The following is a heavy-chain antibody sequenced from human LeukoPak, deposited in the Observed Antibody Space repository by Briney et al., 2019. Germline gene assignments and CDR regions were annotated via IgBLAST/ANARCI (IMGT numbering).Heavy chain of an antibody. Sequence: SETLSLTCAVYGGSFSGYYWSWIRQPPGKGLERIGEINHSGSTNYNPSLKSRVTISVDTSKNQFSLKLSSVTAADTAVYYCARVRDWEGVDYWGQGTLVTVSS. D-gene: IGHD1-26*01. CDR3: ARVRDWEGVDY. CDR1: GGSFSGYY. V-gene: IGHV4-34*01. CDR2: INHSGST. J-gene: IGHJ4*02.